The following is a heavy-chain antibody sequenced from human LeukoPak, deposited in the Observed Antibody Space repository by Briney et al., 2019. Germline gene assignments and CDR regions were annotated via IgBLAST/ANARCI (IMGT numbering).Heavy chain of an antibody. J-gene: IGHJ6*03. CDR2: IGGSVSTI. V-gene: IGHV3-48*03. Sequence: GGSLRLSCAASGFAFSSYEMNWVRQAPGKGLEWISYIGGSVSTIYYADPVKGRFTISRDNAKNTVDLQMKSLRAEDTAVYYCARGYNTRWYSARMDVWGKGTTVTVSS. CDR3: ARGYNTRWYSARMDV. D-gene: IGHD6-13*01. CDR1: GFAFSSYE.